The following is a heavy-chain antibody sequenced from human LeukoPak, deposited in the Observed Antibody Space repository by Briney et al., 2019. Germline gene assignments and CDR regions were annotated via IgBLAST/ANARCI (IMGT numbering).Heavy chain of an antibody. CDR1: SLTLSPCW. CDR2: TKRDGSEK. Sequence: GGSLRLSCLASSLTLSPCWIRCVRQAPGKGLAWVANTKRDGSEKYYVDSVKGRFTISRDNARTSLYLQMSSLSAEDIAVYYRAGRKSRGYMDDAFDIWGQGTMVTVSS. V-gene: IGHV3-7*01. CDR3: AGRKSRGYMDDAFDI. D-gene: IGHD3-22*01. J-gene: IGHJ3*02.